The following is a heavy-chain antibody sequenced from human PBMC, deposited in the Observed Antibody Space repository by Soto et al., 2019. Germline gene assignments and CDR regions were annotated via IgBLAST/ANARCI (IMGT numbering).Heavy chain of an antibody. V-gene: IGHV4-59*01. CDR1: GGSISSYY. CDR3: ARRPYYYGMDV. J-gene: IGHJ6*02. Sequence: SETLSLTCTVSGGSISSYYWSWIRQPPGKGLEWIGYIYYSGSTNYNPSLKSRVTISVDTSKNQFSLKLSSVTAADTAVYYCARRPYYYGMDVWGQGTTVTVSS. CDR2: IYYSGST.